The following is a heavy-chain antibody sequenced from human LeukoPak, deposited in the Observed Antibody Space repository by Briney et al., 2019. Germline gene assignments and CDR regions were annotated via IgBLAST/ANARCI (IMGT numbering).Heavy chain of an antibody. Sequence: GTLSLTCAVSGGSISSSNWWSWVRQPPGKGLEWVSAISGSGGSTYYADSVKGRFTISRDNSKNTLYLQMNSLRAEDTAVYYCAKVGSVVPSFDYWGQGTLVTVSS. CDR1: GGSISSSN. V-gene: IGHV3-23*01. CDR2: ISGSGGST. CDR3: AKVGSVVPSFDY. J-gene: IGHJ4*02. D-gene: IGHD3-10*01.